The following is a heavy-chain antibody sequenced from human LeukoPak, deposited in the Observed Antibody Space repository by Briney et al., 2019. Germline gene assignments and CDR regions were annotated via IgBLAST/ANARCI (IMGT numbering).Heavy chain of an antibody. CDR3: ARGRAIFEVVSYYFDN. J-gene: IGHJ4*02. CDR1: GDSLSSYY. CDR2: IYFGST. V-gene: IGHV4-59*01. Sequence: SETLSLTCTVSGDSLSSYYWTWIRQPPGKGLEWIGYIYFGSTKYSPSLESRVTISVDRSRNQLSLNLSSLSEADTAVYFCARGRAIFEVVSYYFDNWGQGTLVTVSS. D-gene: IGHD3-3*01.